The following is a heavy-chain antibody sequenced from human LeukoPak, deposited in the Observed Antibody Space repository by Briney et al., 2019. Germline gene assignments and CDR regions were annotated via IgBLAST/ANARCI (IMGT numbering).Heavy chain of an antibody. CDR2: IYSGGST. J-gene: IGHJ5*02. D-gene: IGHD2-8*01. CDR3: AREEGYCTNGVCYTWFDP. V-gene: IGHV3-53*01. CDR1: GFTVSSNY. Sequence: GGSLRLSCAASGFTVSSNYMSWVRQAPGKGLEWVSVIYSGGSTYYADSVKGRFTISRDNSKNTLYLQMNSLRAEDTAVYYCAREEGYCTNGVCYTWFDPWGQGTLVTVSS.